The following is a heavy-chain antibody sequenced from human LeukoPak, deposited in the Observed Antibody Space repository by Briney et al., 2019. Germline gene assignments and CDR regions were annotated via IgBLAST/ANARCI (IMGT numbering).Heavy chain of an antibody. J-gene: IGHJ6*03. D-gene: IGHD6-13*01. Sequence: SETLSLTCTVSGGSISSHYWTWIRQPPGKGLEWIGYVFYTGNTNTNPSLRSRVTMSVDTSKNQFSLKLTSVTAADTAVYYCARGGYTLLYYYYYMDVWGKGTTVTISS. CDR3: ARGGYTLLYYYYYMDV. CDR2: VFYTGNT. CDR1: GGSISSHY. V-gene: IGHV4-59*11.